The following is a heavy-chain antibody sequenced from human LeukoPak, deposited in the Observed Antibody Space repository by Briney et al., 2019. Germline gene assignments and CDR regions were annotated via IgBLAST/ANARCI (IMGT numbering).Heavy chain of an antibody. CDR2: ISTSGNTI. V-gene: IGHV3-48*01. D-gene: IGHD6-13*01. Sequence: GGSLRLSCAASGFTFSRNSMIWVRQAPGKGLEWLSSISTSGNTIYYADSVKGRFTISRDNSKNTLSLQMTTLRPDDTAVYYCVRDATVGAAYFDFWGQGALVAVS. CDR3: VRDATVGAAYFDF. CDR1: GFTFSRNS. J-gene: IGHJ4*02.